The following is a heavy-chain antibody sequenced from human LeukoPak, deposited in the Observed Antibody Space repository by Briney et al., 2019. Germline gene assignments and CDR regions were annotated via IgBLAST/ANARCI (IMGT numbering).Heavy chain of an antibody. V-gene: IGHV4-34*01. D-gene: IGHD3-22*01. Sequence: PSETLSLTCAVYGGSFSGYYWSWIRQPPGKGLEWIGEINRSGSTSYNPSLKSRVTISVDTSKNQFSLKLSSVTAADAAVYYCARSPGYYYDSSGTYYFDYWGQGTLVTVSS. CDR1: GGSFSGYY. CDR2: INRSGST. CDR3: ARSPGYYYDSSGTYYFDY. J-gene: IGHJ4*02.